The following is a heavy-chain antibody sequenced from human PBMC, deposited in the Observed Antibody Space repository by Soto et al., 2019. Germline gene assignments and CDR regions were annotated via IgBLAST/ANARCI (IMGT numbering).Heavy chain of an antibody. CDR1: GYTFTMHA. CDR3: VRWDGFFGAGGVD. CDR2: INGYNGKA. J-gene: IGHJ4*02. V-gene: IGHV1-3*01. Sequence: QVQLVQSGAEVKKPGASVKVSCKASGYTFTMHAIHWVRQAPGHGLEWMGMINGYNGKANYGQDFRGRVIMTTDTSTNTAYMDLRSLTSDDTGVYYCVRWDGFFGAGGVDWGQGTLVTVSS. D-gene: IGHD3-16*01.